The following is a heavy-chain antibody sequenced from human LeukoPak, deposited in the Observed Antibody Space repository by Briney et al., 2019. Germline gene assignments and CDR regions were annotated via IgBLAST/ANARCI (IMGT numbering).Heavy chain of an antibody. Sequence: GGSLRLSCAASGFTFSSYAMTWVRQAPGKGLEWVAVISYEGGTQHYADSVKGRFIISRDNPRNTLYLQMNILRTEDTAVYYCAKEGTPQVSTWYDLWGQGTQVIVSS. CDR1: GFTFSSYA. CDR3: AKEGTPQVSTWYDL. CDR2: ISYEGGTQ. J-gene: IGHJ5*02. V-gene: IGHV3-30*18. D-gene: IGHD3-10*01.